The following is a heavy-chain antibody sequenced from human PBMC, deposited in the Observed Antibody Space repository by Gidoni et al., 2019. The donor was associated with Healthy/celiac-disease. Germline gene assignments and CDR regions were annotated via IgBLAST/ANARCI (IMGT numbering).Heavy chain of an antibody. Sequence: EVQLLESGGGLVQPGGSLRLSCAASGFTFSSYAMSWVRQAPGKGLEWVSAISGSGGSTYYADSVKGRFTISRDNSKNTLYLQMNSLRAEDTAVYYCAKDLQWGYYDSSGYYAFDIWGQGTMVTVSS. CDR2: ISGSGGST. V-gene: IGHV3-23*01. CDR3: AKDLQWGYYDSSGYYAFDI. J-gene: IGHJ3*02. D-gene: IGHD3-22*01. CDR1: GFTFSSYA.